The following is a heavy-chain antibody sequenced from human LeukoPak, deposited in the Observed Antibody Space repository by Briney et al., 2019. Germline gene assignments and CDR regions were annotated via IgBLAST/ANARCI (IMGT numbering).Heavy chain of an antibody. CDR3: AKPHFDS. J-gene: IGHJ4*02. CDR1: GFTFSGYG. V-gene: IGHV3-30*02. Sequence: GGSLRLSCAASGFTFSGYGMRWVRQAPGKGLEWVAFIRYDGDNKYYTDSVKGRFTISRDNSKNTLYLQMNSLRAEDTAVYYCAKPHFDSWGQGTLVTVSS. CDR2: IRYDGDNK.